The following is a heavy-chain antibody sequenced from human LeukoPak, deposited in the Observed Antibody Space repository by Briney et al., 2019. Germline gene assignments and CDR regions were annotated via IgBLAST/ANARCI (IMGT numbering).Heavy chain of an antibody. CDR1: GYTFTSYY. CDR2: INPSGGST. D-gene: IGHD5-18*01. CDR3: AREGKIVDTAMVTWFEDY. V-gene: IGHV1-46*01. Sequence: ASVKVSCKASGYTFTSYYMHWVRQAPGQGLEWMGIINPSGGSTSYAQKFQGRVTMTRDTSTSTVYMELSSLRSEDTAVYYCAREGKIVDTAMVTWFEDYWGQGTLVTVSS. J-gene: IGHJ4*02.